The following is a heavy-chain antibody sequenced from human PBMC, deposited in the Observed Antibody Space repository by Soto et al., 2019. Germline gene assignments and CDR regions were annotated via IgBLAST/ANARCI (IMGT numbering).Heavy chain of an antibody. J-gene: IGHJ4*02. V-gene: IGHV1-69*02. CDR3: ARGGTVTNVFDY. CDR1: GGTFSSYT. CDR2: IIPILGIA. D-gene: IGHD4-17*01. Sequence: QVQMVQSGAEVKKPGSSVKVSCKASGGTFSSYTISWVRQAPGQGLEWMGRIIPILGIANYAQKFQGRVTITADKSTITAYMELSSLRSEDTAVSHSARGGTVTNVFDYWGQGTLVTVSS.